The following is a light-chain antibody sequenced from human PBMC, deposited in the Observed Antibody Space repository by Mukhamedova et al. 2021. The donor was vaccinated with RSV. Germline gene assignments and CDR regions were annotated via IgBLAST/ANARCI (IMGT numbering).Light chain of an antibody. Sequence: GSTSDIGSNYVSWYQQFPGAAPRLLIYRNRERPAGVPERFSGSKAGTSASLDIRGLRSEDEADYYCAAWNDRQLLFGGGTRVTVL. CDR3: AAWNDRQLL. CDR2: RNR. V-gene: IGLV1-47*01. CDR1: TSDIGSNY. J-gene: IGLJ2*01.